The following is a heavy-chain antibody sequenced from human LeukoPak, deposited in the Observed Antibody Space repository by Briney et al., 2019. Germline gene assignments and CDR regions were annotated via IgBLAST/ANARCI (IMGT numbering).Heavy chain of an antibody. CDR3: ARTRMYRGKSQQLVDFDY. Sequence: RASVKVSCKASGGTFSSYAISWVRQAPGQGLEWMGGIIPIFGTANYAQKFQGRVTITADESTSTAYMELSSLRSEDTAVYYCARTRMYRGKSQQLVDFDYWGQGTLVTVSS. V-gene: IGHV1-69*13. J-gene: IGHJ4*02. CDR2: IIPIFGTA. CDR1: GGTFSSYA. D-gene: IGHD6-13*01.